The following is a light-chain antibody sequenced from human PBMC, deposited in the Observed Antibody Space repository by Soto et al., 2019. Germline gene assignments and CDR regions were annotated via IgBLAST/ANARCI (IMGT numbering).Light chain of an antibody. J-gene: IGLJ2*01. Sequence: QSALTQPASASGSPGQSITISCTGTSSDVGGYNYVSWYQQHPGKAPKLMIYDVNDRPSGVSDRFSGSKSGNTASLTISGRQADDEADYFCSSYTSGSTHVVFGGGTKLTVL. CDR2: DVN. CDR1: SSDVGGYNY. CDR3: SSYTSGSTHVV. V-gene: IGLV2-14*03.